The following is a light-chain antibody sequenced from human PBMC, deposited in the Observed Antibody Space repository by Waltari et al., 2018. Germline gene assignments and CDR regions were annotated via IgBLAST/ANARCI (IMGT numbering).Light chain of an antibody. CDR2: DAT. V-gene: IGKV3-11*01. CDR1: QGVSRY. J-gene: IGKJ4*01. Sequence: EVVLTQSPATLSLSPGDTATLSCRASQGVSRYLAWYQHRPGQGPRLLIYDATNRATGIPARFGGSGSGTDFTLTISSLDPEDFAVYFCQQRSNWPMTFGGGTKVEIK. CDR3: QQRSNWPMT.